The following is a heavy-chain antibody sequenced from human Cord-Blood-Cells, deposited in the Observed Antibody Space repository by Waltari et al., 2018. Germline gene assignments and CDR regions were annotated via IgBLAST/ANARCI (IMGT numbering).Heavy chain of an antibody. CDR3: ARGELTVTTGNWFDP. CDR1: GGSFSGYY. Sequence: QVQLQQWGAGLLRLSAPLSLTCPVSGGSFSGYYWSWLGKPPGKGLEWIGELNHSGGTNYNPSLKSRVTISVDTSKNQFSLKLSSVTAADTAVYYCARGELTVTTGNWFDPWGQGTLVTVSS. CDR2: LNHSGGT. V-gene: IGHV4-34*01. D-gene: IGHD4-17*01. J-gene: IGHJ5*02.